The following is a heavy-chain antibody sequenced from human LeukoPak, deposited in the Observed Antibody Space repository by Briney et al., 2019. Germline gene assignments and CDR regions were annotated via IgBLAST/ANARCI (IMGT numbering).Heavy chain of an antibody. CDR3: ARAIQEGYYFDY. V-gene: IGHV5-10-1*01. CDR1: GYSFTSYW. Sequence: ESLKVSCMGSGYSFTSYWISGVRQMPGKGLEWMGRIDPSDSYTNYSPSFQGHGTISADKSISTAYLQWSSLKASDTAMYYCARAIQEGYYFDYWGQGTLVTVSS. CDR2: IDPSDSYT. J-gene: IGHJ4*02.